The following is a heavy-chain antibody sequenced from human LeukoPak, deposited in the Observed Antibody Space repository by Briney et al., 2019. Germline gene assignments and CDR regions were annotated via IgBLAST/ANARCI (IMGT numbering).Heavy chain of an antibody. V-gene: IGHV1-18*01. CDR2: ISAYSGNT. CDR1: GYTFTSYG. J-gene: IGHJ6*02. Sequence: AASVKVSFKASGYTFTSYGISWVRQAPGQGLEWMGWISAYSGNTNYAQKLQGRVTMTTDTSTSTAYMELRSLRSDDTAVYYCARDLHRAYSSSWDYYYGMDVWGQGTTVTVSS. CDR3: ARDLHRAYSSSWDYYYGMDV. D-gene: IGHD6-13*01.